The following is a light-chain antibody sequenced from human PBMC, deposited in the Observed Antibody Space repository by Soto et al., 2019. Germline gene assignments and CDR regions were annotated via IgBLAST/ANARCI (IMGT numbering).Light chain of an antibody. Sequence: EIVLTQSPGTLSLSPGERATLSCRASQSVSSSYLAWYQQKPGQATRFLIYSASSRATGIPDRFSGSGSGTDFTLTISRLEPEDFAVYYCQQYGRSPTTFGQGTKVEIK. CDR3: QQYGRSPTT. V-gene: IGKV3-20*01. CDR2: SAS. J-gene: IGKJ1*01. CDR1: QSVSSSY.